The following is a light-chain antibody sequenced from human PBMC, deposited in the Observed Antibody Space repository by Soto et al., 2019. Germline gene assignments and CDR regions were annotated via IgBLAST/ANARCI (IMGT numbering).Light chain of an antibody. V-gene: IGKV3-20*01. CDR1: QSVDSNS. J-gene: IGKJ4*01. CDR2: RAS. Sequence: DIVLTQSPGTLSLSPGERATLSCRASQSVDSNSLAWYQHKPGQAPRLLIYRASSRDPGISGRYSGRGSATDFTLTMIRLEPEDFAVYYCQQYATSPTLGGGTRLEIK. CDR3: QQYATSPT.